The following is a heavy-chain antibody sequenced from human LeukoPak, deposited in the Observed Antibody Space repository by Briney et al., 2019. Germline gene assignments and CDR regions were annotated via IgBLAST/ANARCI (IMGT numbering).Heavy chain of an antibody. CDR2: ISGSGGST. D-gene: IGHD3-22*01. CDR3: AKDARYYDSSGSRRLDY. J-gene: IGHJ4*02. CDR1: GFTFSSYA. Sequence: GGSLRLPCAASGFTFSSYAMSWVRQAPGKGLEWVSAISGSGGSTYYADSVKGRFTISRDNSKNTLYLQMNSLRAEDTAVYYCAKDARYYDSSGSRRLDYWGQGTLVTVSS. V-gene: IGHV3-23*01.